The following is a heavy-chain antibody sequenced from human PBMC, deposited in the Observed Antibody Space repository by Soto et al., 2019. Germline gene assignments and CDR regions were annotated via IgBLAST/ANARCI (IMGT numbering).Heavy chain of an antibody. Sequence: ASVKVSCKVSGYTFTSYGISWVRQAPGQGLEWMGWISGYNGDTNYAQKLQGRVTMTTDTSTNTAYMELRSLRSDDTAVYYCARAPQTVAGAGIWYWGQGTLVTVYS. J-gene: IGHJ4*02. CDR3: ARAPQTVAGAGIWY. D-gene: IGHD6-13*01. V-gene: IGHV1-18*04. CDR1: GYTFTSYG. CDR2: ISGYNGDT.